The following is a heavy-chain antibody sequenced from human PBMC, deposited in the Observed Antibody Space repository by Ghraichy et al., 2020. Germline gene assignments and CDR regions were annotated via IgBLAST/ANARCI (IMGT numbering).Heavy chain of an antibody. CDR2: ITAKSGNT. J-gene: IGHJ5*02. V-gene: IGHV1-18*01. Sequence: ASVKVSCKASGYTFINYGITWVRPAPGQGLEWVGWITAKSGNTQYGWKFQGRVTMTTDTSTSTAYMELRSLRSDDTAVYYCARGINWFDPWGQGTLVTVSS. CDR3: ARGINWFDP. CDR1: GYTFINYG.